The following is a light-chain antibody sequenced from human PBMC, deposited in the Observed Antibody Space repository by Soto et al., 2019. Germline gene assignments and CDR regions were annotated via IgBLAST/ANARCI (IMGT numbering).Light chain of an antibody. V-gene: IGLV2-14*01. CDR2: DVN. Sequence: QSALTQPASVSGSPGQSITISCTGTSSDIGAYDYVSWYQQFPGKVPKLIIHDVNNRPSGVSNRFSGSKSGNTASLTISGLQPEDEGDYYCNSLTTSTTTRFVFGTGTKLTVL. CDR1: SSDIGAYDY. CDR3: NSLTTSTTTRFV. J-gene: IGLJ1*01.